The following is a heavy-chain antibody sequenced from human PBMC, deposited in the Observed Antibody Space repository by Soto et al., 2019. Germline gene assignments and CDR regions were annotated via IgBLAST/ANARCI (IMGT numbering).Heavy chain of an antibody. CDR3: ARAFGYFDY. Sequence: PGGSLRLSCAASGFTFSSYAMHWVRQAPGKGLEWVAVISYDGSNKYYADSVKGRFTISRDNSKNTLYLQMNSLRAEDTAVYYCARAFGYFDYWGQGTLVTVSS. V-gene: IGHV3-30-3*01. CDR2: ISYDGSNK. D-gene: IGHD3-10*01. CDR1: GFTFSSYA. J-gene: IGHJ4*02.